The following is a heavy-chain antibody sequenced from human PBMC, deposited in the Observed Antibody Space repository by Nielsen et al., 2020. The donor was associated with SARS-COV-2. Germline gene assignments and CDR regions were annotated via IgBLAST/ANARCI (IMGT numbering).Heavy chain of an antibody. Sequence: ASVKVSCKASGYTFTSYGISWVRQAPGQGLEWMAIINPSGNNTHSAQKLQGRVTMTTDTSTSTAYMELRSLRSDDTAVYYCAREGEGGFDYWGQGTLVTVSS. J-gene: IGHJ4*02. CDR3: AREGEGGFDY. V-gene: IGHV1-18*01. CDR1: GYTFTSYG. D-gene: IGHD2-21*01. CDR2: INPSGNNT.